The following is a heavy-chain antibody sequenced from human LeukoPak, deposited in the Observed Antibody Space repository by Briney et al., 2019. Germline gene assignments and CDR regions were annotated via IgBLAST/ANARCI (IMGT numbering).Heavy chain of an antibody. Sequence: GESLKISCKGSGYSFTSYWIGWVRQMPGKGLEWMGIIYPGDFDTRCSPSFQGQVTISADKSISTAYLHWSSLKATDTAMYYCARELGDFVSNWFDPWGQGTLVTVSS. V-gene: IGHV5-51*01. D-gene: IGHD1-7*01. CDR1: GYSFTSYW. CDR3: ARELGDFVSNWFDP. J-gene: IGHJ5*02. CDR2: IYPGDFDT.